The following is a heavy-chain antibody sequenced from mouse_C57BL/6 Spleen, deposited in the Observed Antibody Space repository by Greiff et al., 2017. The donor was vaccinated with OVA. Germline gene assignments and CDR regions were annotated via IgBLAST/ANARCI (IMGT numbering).Heavy chain of an antibody. CDR1: GYTFTSYW. CDR3: TRGEGLQGYYAMDY. Sequence: DVQLQESGTVLARPGASVKMSRKTSGYTFTSYWMHWVNQRPGQGLEWIGAIYPGNSDTSYNQKFKGKAKLTAVTSASTAYMELSSLTNEDSAVYYCTRGEGLQGYYAMDYGGQGTSVTVSS. D-gene: IGHD2-4*01. J-gene: IGHJ4*01. CDR2: IYPGNSDT. V-gene: IGHV1-5*01.